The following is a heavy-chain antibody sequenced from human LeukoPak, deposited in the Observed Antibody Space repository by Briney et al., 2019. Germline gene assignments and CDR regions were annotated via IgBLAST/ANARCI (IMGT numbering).Heavy chain of an antibody. D-gene: IGHD6-6*01. CDR2: IDGSGGST. J-gene: IGHJ6*04. V-gene: IGHV3-23*01. Sequence: PGGSLRLSCAVSGFTFGSYTMNWVRQAPGKGLEWVSAIDGSGGSTYYADSVKGRFTTSRDNSKNTLYLQMNSLRAEDTAVYYCAKDVAHRQGYMDVWGKGTTVTVSS. CDR1: GFTFGSYT. CDR3: AKDVAHRQGYMDV.